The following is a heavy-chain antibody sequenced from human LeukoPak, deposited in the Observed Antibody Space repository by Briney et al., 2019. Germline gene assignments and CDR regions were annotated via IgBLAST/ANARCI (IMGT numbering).Heavy chain of an antibody. CDR1: GGSISSSSYY. CDR3: ARGDRPREIPPLIRKKNAFDI. CDR2: IYYSGST. D-gene: IGHD2-8*01. Sequence: SETLSLTCTVSGGSISSSSYYWGWIRQPPGKGLEWIGSIYYSGSTYYNPSLKSRVTISLDTSRNQFSLKLNSVTAADTAVYYCARGDRPREIPPLIRKKNAFDIWGQGTMVTVSS. J-gene: IGHJ3*02. V-gene: IGHV4-39*07.